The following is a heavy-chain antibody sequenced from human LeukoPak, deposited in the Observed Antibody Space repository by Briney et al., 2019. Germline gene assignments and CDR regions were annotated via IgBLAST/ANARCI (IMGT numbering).Heavy chain of an antibody. CDR2: KNPNSGNT. CDR3: ARMFPLRYFDWAPGYYMDV. CDR1: GYTFTSYD. D-gene: IGHD3-9*01. Sequence: ASVKVSCKASGYTFTSYDINWVRQATGQGLEWMGWKNPNSGNTGYAQKFQGRVTITRNTSISTAYMELSSLRSEDTAVYYCARMFPLRYFDWAPGYYMDVWGEGTTVTVSS. J-gene: IGHJ6*03. V-gene: IGHV1-8*03.